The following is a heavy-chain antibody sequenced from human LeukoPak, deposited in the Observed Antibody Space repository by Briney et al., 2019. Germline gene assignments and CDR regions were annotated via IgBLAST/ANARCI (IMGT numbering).Heavy chain of an antibody. V-gene: IGHV3-48*03. CDR1: GFTFSSYK. CDR3: ASRLRRNYFDY. D-gene: IGHD4-17*01. Sequence: GGSLRLSCAASGFTFSSYKMNWVRRAPGKGLEWVSSISSSGSTIYYADSVKGRFTISRDNDKNSLYMQMNSLRAEDTAVYYCASRLRRNYFDYWGQGTLVTVSS. CDR2: ISSSGSTI. J-gene: IGHJ4*02.